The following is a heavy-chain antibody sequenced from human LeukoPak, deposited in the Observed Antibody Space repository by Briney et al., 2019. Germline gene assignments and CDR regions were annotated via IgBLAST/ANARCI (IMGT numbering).Heavy chain of an antibody. Sequence: PWGSLRLSCASSGFTVSSNYMSWVRQAPGKGLEWVSVIYSGGSTYYADSVKGRFTISRDNSKNTLYLHMNSLRAADPAVSSCARGPTVTLDYWGQGPLVTVSS. CDR1: GFTVSSNY. J-gene: IGHJ4*02. CDR3: ARGPTVTLDY. D-gene: IGHD4-17*01. V-gene: IGHV3-53*01. CDR2: IYSGGST.